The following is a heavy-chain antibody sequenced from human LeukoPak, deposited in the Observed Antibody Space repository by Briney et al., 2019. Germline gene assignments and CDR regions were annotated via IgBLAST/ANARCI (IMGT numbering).Heavy chain of an antibody. CDR3: ARGDSSGYGPDH. CDR1: GFTFSSYR. CDR2: ISSSSSTI. J-gene: IGHJ5*02. Sequence: LAGGSLRLSCAASGFTFSSYRMNWVPQPPGKGLEWVSYISSSSSTIYYADSVKGRFTISRDNAKNSLYLQMNSLRDEDTAVYYCARGDSSGYGPDHWGQGTLVTVSS. V-gene: IGHV3-48*02. D-gene: IGHD3-22*01.